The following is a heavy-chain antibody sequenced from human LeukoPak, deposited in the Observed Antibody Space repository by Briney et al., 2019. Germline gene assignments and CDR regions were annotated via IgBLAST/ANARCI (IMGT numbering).Heavy chain of an antibody. D-gene: IGHD3-10*01. CDR2: IYYSGST. V-gene: IGHV4-61*01. CDR1: GGSVSSGSYY. CDR3: ARTGYYASGSSYYYGMDV. Sequence: PSETLSLTCTVSGGSVSSGSYYWSWIRQPPGKGLEWIGYIYYSGSTNYNPSLESRVTISIDTSKNQFSLKLNSVTAADTAVYYCARTGYYASGSSYYYGMDVWGQGTTVTVSS. J-gene: IGHJ6*02.